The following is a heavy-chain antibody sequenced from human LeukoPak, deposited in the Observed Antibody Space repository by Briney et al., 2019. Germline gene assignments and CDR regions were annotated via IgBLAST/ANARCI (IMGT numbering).Heavy chain of an antibody. J-gene: IGHJ4*02. CDR3: ARDDWGPGPY. V-gene: IGHV3-7*01. CDR2: IKEDGSEK. CDR1: GLTLSMHW. D-gene: IGHD7-27*01. Sequence: GGSLRLSCAASGLTLSMHWMSWVRQAPGKGLEWVANIKEDGSEKHYVDSVKGRFTISRDNAKNSLYLQMNSLRAEDTAVYYCARDDWGPGPYWGQGTLVTVSS.